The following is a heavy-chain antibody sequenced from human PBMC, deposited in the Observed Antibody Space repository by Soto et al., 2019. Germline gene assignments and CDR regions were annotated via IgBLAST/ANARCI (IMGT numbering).Heavy chain of an antibody. J-gene: IGHJ4*02. CDR1: GYTFTGYY. CDR3: ARDYYDSSGYYF. CDR2: INPNSGGT. Sequence: ASVKVSCKASGYTFTGYYMHCVRQAPGQVLEWTGWINPNSGGTNYAQKFQGRVTMTRDTSISTAYMELSRLRSDDTAVYYCARDYYDSSGYYFWGQGTLVTVSS. D-gene: IGHD3-22*01. V-gene: IGHV1-2*02.